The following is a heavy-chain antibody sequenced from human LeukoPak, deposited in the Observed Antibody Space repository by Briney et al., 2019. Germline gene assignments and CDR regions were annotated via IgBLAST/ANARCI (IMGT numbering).Heavy chain of an antibody. D-gene: IGHD6-6*01. CDR1: GFTVSSNY. V-gene: IGHV3-53*05. Sequence: TGGSLRLSCAASGFTVSSNYMSWVRQAPGKGLEWVSVIYSGGSTYYADSVKGRFTISRDNSKNTLYLQMNSLRAEDTAVYYCAREGLAARPMGYFDYWGQGTLVTVSS. CDR3: AREGLAARPMGYFDY. CDR2: IYSGGST. J-gene: IGHJ4*02.